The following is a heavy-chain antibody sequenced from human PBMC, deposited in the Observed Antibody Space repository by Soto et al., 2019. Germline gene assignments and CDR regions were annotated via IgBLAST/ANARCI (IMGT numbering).Heavy chain of an antibody. J-gene: IGHJ4*02. CDR3: AKDWGRGYSYG. CDR2: ISYDGSNK. V-gene: IGHV3-30*18. CDR1: GFTFSSYG. D-gene: IGHD5-18*01. Sequence: QVKLVESGGGVVQPGRSLRLSCAASGFTFSSYGMHWVRQAPGKGLEWVAVISYDGSNKYYADSVKGRFTISRDNSKNTLYLQMNSLRAEDTAVYYCAKDWGRGYSYGWGQGTLVTVSS.